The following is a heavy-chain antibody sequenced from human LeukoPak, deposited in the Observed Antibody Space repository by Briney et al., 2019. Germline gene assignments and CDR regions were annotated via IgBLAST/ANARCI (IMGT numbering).Heavy chain of an antibody. CDR1: GFTFSSYG. J-gene: IGHJ4*02. Sequence: GGSLRLSCAASGFTFSSYGMHWVRQAPGKGLEWVAFIRYDGSNKYYADSVKGRFTISRDNSKNTLYLQMNSLRAEDTAVYYCAKDQHYYGSGSAVFDYWGQGTLVTVSS. CDR3: AKDQHYYGSGSAVFDY. CDR2: IRYDGSNK. D-gene: IGHD3-10*01. V-gene: IGHV3-30*02.